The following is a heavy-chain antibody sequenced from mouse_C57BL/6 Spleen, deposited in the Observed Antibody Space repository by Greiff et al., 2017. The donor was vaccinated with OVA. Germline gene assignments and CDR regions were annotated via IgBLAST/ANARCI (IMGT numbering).Heavy chain of an antibody. CDR1: GFTFSSYT. D-gene: IGHD2-4*01. Sequence: EVKVEESGGGLVKPGGSLKLSCAASGFTFSSYTMSWVRQTPEKRLEWVATISGGGGNTYYPDSVKGRFTISRDNAKNTLYLQMSSLRSEDTALYYCARHDYDEEGYFDYWGQGTTLTVSS. CDR3: ARHDYDEEGYFDY. J-gene: IGHJ2*01. CDR2: ISGGGGNT. V-gene: IGHV5-9*01.